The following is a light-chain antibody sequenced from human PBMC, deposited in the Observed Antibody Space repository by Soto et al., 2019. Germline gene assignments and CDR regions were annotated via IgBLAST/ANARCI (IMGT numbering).Light chain of an antibody. CDR1: SSDVGYYDY. CDR2: EVT. Sequence: QSALTQPPSASGFPGQSVTISCTGTSSDVGYYDYVSWYQQHPGKAPKLVIYEVTKRPSGVPDRVSASKSGNTASLTVSGLRAEDEADYYCSSYAGSNNFVVGTGTKLTVL. CDR3: SSYAGSNNFV. J-gene: IGLJ1*01. V-gene: IGLV2-8*01.